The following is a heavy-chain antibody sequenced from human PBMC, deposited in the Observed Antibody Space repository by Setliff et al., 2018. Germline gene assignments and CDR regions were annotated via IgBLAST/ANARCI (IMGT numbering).Heavy chain of an antibody. CDR2: IIPIFGTA. J-gene: IGHJ3*02. V-gene: IGHV1-69*05. Sequence: SVKVSCKASGGTFSSYAISWVRQAPGQGLEWMGGIIPIFGTANYAQKFQGRVTITTDESTSTAYMELSSLRSEDTAVYYCAIGYSSGWSGFDAFDIWGQGTMVTVSS. CDR1: GGTFSSYA. D-gene: IGHD6-19*01. CDR3: AIGYSSGWSGFDAFDI.